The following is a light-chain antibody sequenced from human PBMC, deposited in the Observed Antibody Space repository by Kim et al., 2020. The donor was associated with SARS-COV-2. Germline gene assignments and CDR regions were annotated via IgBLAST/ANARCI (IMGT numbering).Light chain of an antibody. CDR3: QQYNSWPLT. V-gene: IGKV3-15*01. CDR1: QTISNN. J-gene: IGKJ4*01. CDR2: DAS. Sequence: SVSPGERATLSCRATQTISNNLAWYQQKPGRPPRLLIYDASTRATGIPAWFSGSGSGTEFTLTISSLQSEDFAVYYCQQYNSWPLTFGGGTKV.